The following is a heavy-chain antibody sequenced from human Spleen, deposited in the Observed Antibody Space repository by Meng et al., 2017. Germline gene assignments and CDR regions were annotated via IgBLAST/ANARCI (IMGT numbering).Heavy chain of an antibody. V-gene: IGHV1-18*01. D-gene: IGHD2-15*01. CDR3: GRGPCSGGGCSSLVLYYGMDV. J-gene: IGHJ6*02. CDR1: GGTFNSCR. CDR2: ISAYNGNT. Sequence: ASVKVSCKASGGTFNSCRISWVRQAPGQGLEWMGWISAYNGNTNYAQKLQGRVTMTTDTSTSTAYMDLSSLTPEDTAVYYCGRGPCSGGGCSSLVLYYGMDVWGQGTTVTVSS.